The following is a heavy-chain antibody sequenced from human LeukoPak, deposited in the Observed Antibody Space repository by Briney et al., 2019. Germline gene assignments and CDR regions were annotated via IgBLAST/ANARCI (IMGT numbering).Heavy chain of an antibody. J-gene: IGHJ6*02. CDR3: ARNNGMDV. Sequence: GGSLRLSCAASGFTLSNHWMTWVRQVPGRGPEWVANVNRDGSETYYLDSVKGRFTISKDNAKNSLYLQMSSLRAEDTALYHCARNNGMDVWGQGTTVIVSS. CDR1: GFTLSNHW. CDR2: VNRDGSET. V-gene: IGHV3-7*03.